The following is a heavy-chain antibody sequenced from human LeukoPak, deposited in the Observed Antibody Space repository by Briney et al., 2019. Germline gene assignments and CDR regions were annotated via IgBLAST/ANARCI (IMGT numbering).Heavy chain of an antibody. Sequence: EGSVRLSCPASGFTVSCNYMSWVRQAAGKGLEWVAVIYSGGSTYYAHSVKGRFTIPSDNSKNPVYLQINSQKAEDMAVYCCARGTYYYVCYFDYWGQGTLVTVSS. CDR2: IYSGGST. CDR1: GFTVSCNY. D-gene: IGHD3-10*02. J-gene: IGHJ4*02. V-gene: IGHV3-53*01. CDR3: ARGTYYYVCYFDY.